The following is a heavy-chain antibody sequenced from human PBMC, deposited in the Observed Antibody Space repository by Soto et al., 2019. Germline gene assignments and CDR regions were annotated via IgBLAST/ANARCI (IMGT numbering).Heavy chain of an antibody. D-gene: IGHD2-2*01. V-gene: IGHV3-23*01. Sequence: EVQLLESGGGLVQAGGSLRLSCVASGFTLSNHTMSWVRQVPGKGLEWVSTFSGSGGNIYYGESVKGRFTISRDDPKNTLYLDMNSLRVEDTAVYYCAKDPPWTVGPLAMDVWGQGTTVTVSS. CDR1: GFTLSNHT. CDR2: FSGSGGNI. CDR3: AKDPPWTVGPLAMDV. J-gene: IGHJ6*02.